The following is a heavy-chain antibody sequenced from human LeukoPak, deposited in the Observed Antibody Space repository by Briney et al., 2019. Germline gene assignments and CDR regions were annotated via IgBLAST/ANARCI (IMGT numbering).Heavy chain of an antibody. CDR1: GFTFSSYG. CDR2: IRYDGSNK. CDR3: ARVHYYDSSGYYASPAFDI. V-gene: IGHV3-30*02. Sequence: GGSLRLSCAASGFTFSSYGIHWVRQAPGKGLEWVAFIRYDGSNKYYTDSVKGRFTISRDNAKNSLYLQMNSLRAEDTAVYYCARVHYYDSSGYYASPAFDIWGQGTMVTVSS. J-gene: IGHJ3*02. D-gene: IGHD3-22*01.